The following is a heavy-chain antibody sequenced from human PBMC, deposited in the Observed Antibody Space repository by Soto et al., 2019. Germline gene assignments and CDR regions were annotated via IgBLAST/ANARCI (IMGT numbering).Heavy chain of an antibody. Sequence: SVKVSCKASGFTFSNLPVQWVRQTRGQRLEWIGWIVVGSGKTDYAQKFQERVTITSDMSTGTVYMDRSSLRLDDTAVYYCGGAVTGGNFDNWGQGTRVTVSS. CDR1: GFTFSNLP. CDR3: GGAVTGGNFDN. D-gene: IGHD6-19*01. J-gene: IGHJ4*02. CDR2: IVVGSGKT. V-gene: IGHV1-58*01.